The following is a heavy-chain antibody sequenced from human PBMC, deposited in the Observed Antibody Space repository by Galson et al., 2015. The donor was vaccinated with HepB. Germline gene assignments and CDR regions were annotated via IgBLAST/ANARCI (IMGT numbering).Heavy chain of an antibody. D-gene: IGHD3-10*01. V-gene: IGHV3-23*01. J-gene: IGHJ4*02. CDR3: AKDPGLWFGESHNYFDY. CDR1: GFTFSSYA. CDR2: ISGSGGST. Sequence: SLRLSCAASGFTFSSYAMSWVRQAPGKGLEWVSAISGSGGSTYYADSVKGRFTISRDNSKNTLYLQMNSLRAEDTAVYYCAKDPGLWFGESHNYFDYWGQGTLVTVSS.